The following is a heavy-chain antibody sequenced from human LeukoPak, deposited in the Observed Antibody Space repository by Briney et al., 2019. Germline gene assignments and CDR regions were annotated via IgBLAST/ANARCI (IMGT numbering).Heavy chain of an antibody. V-gene: IGHV3-48*04. J-gene: IGHJ4*02. CDR2: ISTSSGTI. CDR1: GFTFSSYS. Sequence: GGSLRLSCAASGFTFSSYSMNWVRQAPGKGLEWVSYISTSSGTIHYADSVRGRFTISRDNAKNSLYLQMNSLRAEDTAVYYCARGDGSASLVDYWGQGTLVTVSS. CDR3: ARGDGSASLVDY. D-gene: IGHD2-15*01.